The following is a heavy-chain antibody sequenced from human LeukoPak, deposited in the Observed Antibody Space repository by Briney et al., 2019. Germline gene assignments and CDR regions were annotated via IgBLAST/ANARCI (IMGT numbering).Heavy chain of an antibody. CDR2: SYYTGAT. V-gene: IGHV4-39*07. D-gene: IGHD6-19*01. Sequence: SETLSLTCTVSGGSISSSNYYWGWIRQSPGKGLEWIVSSYYTGATYYNPSLKSRVTISLDTSENQFSLNLTSVTAADTAVYYCVEVSRGRHRYFDAWGRGTQVAVSS. CDR3: VEVSRGRHRYFDA. CDR1: GGSISSSNYY. J-gene: IGHJ2*01.